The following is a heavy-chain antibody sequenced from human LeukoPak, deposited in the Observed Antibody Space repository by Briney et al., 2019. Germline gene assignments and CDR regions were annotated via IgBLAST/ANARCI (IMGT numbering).Heavy chain of an antibody. CDR3: ASRLYCSSTSCYETGAFDI. CDR2: KRYDGSNK. CDR1: GFTFSSYG. Sequence: PGGSLRLSCAASGFTFSSYGMHWVRQAPGKGLEWVAFKRYDGSNKYYADSVKGRFTISRDNSKNTLYLQMNSLRAEDTAVYYCASRLYCSSTSCYETGAFDIWGQGTMVTVSS. D-gene: IGHD2-2*01. V-gene: IGHV3-30*02. J-gene: IGHJ3*02.